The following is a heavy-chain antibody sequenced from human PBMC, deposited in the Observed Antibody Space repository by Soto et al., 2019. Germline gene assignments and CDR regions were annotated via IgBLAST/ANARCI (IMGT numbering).Heavy chain of an antibody. CDR3: AHARNDFVAFDM. Sequence: QITLKESGPTVVKPTQTLTLTCTFTGVSLNTGGVGVGWIRQFTGKALEWLGLIYWDDYKRCSPSLKTRLKITKDTSKNQVVLTMTNMEPVDTATYYCAHARNDFVAFDMWGKGTMVTVSS. J-gene: IGHJ3*02. CDR2: IYWDDYK. CDR1: GVSLNTGGVG. V-gene: IGHV2-5*02. D-gene: IGHD2-21*02.